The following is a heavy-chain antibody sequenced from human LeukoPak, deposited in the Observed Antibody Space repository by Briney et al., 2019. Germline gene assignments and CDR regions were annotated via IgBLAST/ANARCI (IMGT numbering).Heavy chain of an antibody. CDR1: GFTFSSYS. Sequence: GGSLRLSCAASGFTFSSYSMNWVRQAPGKGLEWVSSISSGSSYIYYADSVKGRFTISRDNAKNSLYLQMTSLRAEDTAVYYCARSSSVNYDSSGYSALDCWGQGTLVTVSS. CDR3: ARSSSVNYDSSGYSALDC. D-gene: IGHD3-22*01. V-gene: IGHV3-21*01. CDR2: ISSGSSYI. J-gene: IGHJ4*02.